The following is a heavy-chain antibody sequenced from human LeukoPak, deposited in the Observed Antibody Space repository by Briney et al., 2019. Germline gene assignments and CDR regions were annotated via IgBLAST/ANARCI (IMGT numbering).Heavy chain of an antibody. J-gene: IGHJ4*02. CDR3: ATYGSGSFFDY. D-gene: IGHD3-10*01. CDR2: FDPEDGET. Sequence: ASVKVSCKVSGYTLTELSMHWVRQAPGKGLEWMGGFDPEDGETIYAQKFQGRVTTTEDTSTDTAYMELSSLRSEDTAVYYCATYGSGSFFDYWGQGTLVTVSS. CDR1: GYTLTELS. V-gene: IGHV1-24*01.